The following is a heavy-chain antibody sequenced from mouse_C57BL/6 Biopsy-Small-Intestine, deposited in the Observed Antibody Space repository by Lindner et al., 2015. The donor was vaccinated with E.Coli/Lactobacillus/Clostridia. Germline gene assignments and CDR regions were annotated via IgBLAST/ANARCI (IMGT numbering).Heavy chain of an antibody. Sequence: SVKVSCKASGYSFMDYGISWVRQAPGQGLEWMGWTSAYNGNTDYAQNVQGRVTMTTDTSTSTAYMDSRSLRSDDTAVYYCARDGRIRLGEFSPGNYYFDYWGQGTLVSVSS. CDR2: TSAYNGNT. CDR3: ARDGRIRLGEFSPGNYYFDY. V-gene: IGHV14-4*02. CDR1: GYSFMDYG. D-gene: IGHD5-2*01. J-gene: IGHJ2*01.